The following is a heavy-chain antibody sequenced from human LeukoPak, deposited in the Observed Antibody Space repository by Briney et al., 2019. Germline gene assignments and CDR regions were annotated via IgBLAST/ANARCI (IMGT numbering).Heavy chain of an antibody. V-gene: IGHV5-51*01. CDR1: GYSFTSYW. D-gene: IGHD2-15*01. Sequence: GESLKISCKGSGYSFTSYWIGWVRQVPGKGLEWMGIIYPGDSDTKYSPSFQGQVTISTDKSISTAYLQWSSLKASDTAMYYCARYKPGYCSGGSCSEDYWGQGTLVTVS. CDR3: ARYKPGYCSGGSCSEDY. CDR2: IYPGDSDT. J-gene: IGHJ4*02.